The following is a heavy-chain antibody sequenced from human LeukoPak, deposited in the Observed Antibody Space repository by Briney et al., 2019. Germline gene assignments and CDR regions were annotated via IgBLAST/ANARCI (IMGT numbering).Heavy chain of an antibody. J-gene: IGHJ6*03. V-gene: IGHV4-4*07. CDR3: ARVSSTARPPFTFYYMDV. D-gene: IGHD6-6*01. CDR1: VGSISTYY. CDR2: ISTSGST. Sequence: KPSETLSLTCTVSVGSISTYYWSWIRQPAGKGLEWIGRISTSGSTIYNPSLKSRVTMSVDTSKNQFSVKLSSVTAADTAMYYCARVSSTARPPFTFYYMDVWGKGTTVTVSS.